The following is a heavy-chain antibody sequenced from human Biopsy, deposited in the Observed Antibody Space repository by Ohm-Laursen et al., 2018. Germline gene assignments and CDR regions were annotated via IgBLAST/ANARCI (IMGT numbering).Heavy chain of an antibody. CDR3: ARTVDTVVVTPSDH. CDR1: GYTFPSYG. J-gene: IGHJ4*02. Sequence: ASVKVSCKASGYTFPSYGISWVRQAPGQGLEWMGWISAYNGNRNYAQKFRGRVTMTTDKPTSTAYVELRSLRSDDTAVYYCARTVDTVVVTPSDHWGQGTLVTVSS. CDR2: ISAYNGNR. V-gene: IGHV1-18*01. D-gene: IGHD5-18*01.